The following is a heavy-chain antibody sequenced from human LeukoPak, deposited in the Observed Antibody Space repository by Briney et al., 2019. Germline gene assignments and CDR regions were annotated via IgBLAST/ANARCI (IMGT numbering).Heavy chain of an antibody. CDR3: ARLRGIAVAGMYYCYYMDV. CDR2: IYPGDSDT. V-gene: IGHV5-51*01. D-gene: IGHD6-19*01. J-gene: IGHJ6*03. Sequence: GESLKISCKGSGYNFTNYWIGWVRQMPGKGLEWMGIIYPGDSDTKYSPSFQGQVTISADKSISTAYLQWSSLKASDTAMYFCARLRGIAVAGMYYCYYMDVWGKGTTVTV. CDR1: GYNFTNYW.